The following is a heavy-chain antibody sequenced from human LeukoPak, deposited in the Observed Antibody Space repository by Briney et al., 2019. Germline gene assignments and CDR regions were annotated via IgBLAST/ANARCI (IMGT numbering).Heavy chain of an antibody. J-gene: IGHJ4*02. D-gene: IGHD2-8*01. CDR2: IRSKAYGGTT. CDR3: THCTNGVCYTGFDY. CDR1: GFTFGDYA. Sequence: GGPLRLSCTASGFTFGDYAMSWVRQAPGKGLEWVGFIRSKAYGGTTEYAASVKGRFTISRDDSKSIAYLQMNSLKTEDTAVYYCTHCTNGVCYTGFDYWGQGTLVTVSS. V-gene: IGHV3-49*04.